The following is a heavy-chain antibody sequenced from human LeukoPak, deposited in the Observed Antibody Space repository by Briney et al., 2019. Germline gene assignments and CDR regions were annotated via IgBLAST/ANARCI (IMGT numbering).Heavy chain of an antibody. J-gene: IGHJ6*04. CDR3: AELGITMIGGV. V-gene: IGHV3-30*04. CDR1: GFTFSSYV. Sequence: GGSLRLSCAASGFTFSSYVMHWVRQAPGKGLEWVAIISYDGSNKFYADSVKGRFTISRDNSKNTLYLQMNSLRAEDTAVYYCAELGITMIGGVWGKGTTVTISS. CDR2: ISYDGSNK. D-gene: IGHD3-10*02.